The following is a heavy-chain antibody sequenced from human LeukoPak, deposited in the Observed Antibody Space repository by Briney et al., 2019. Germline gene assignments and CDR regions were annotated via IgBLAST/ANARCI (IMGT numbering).Heavy chain of an antibody. CDR1: GFTFSNYW. J-gene: IGHJ4*02. CDR2: IKQDGSET. Sequence: GGGLVRPGGSLRLSCAASGFTFSNYWMSGVRQAPGKGLEWVANIKQDGSETYYVDSVTGRFTISRDNAKNSLSLQMNSLRAEDTAVYYCAREGNRRSFDYWGQGTLVTVSS. CDR3: AREGNRRSFDY. V-gene: IGHV3-7*01.